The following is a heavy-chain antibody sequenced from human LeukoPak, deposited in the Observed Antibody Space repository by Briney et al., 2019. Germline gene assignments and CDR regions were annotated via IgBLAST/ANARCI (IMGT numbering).Heavy chain of an antibody. J-gene: IGHJ3*02. V-gene: IGHV3-48*03. CDR3: ARDLVSGAYTFDT. CDR2: ISSTGITK. CDR1: GFTFSNFG. Sequence: GGSLRLSCAASGFTFSNFGLNWVRQAPGKGLQWVSFISSTGITKYYADSVRGRFTIPRDNTRNSLYLQMSSLRAEDTAVYYCARDLVSGAYTFDTWGQGTVVTVSS. D-gene: IGHD3-16*01.